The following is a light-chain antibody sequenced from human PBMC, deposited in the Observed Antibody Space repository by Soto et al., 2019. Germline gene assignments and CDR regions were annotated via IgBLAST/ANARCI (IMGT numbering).Light chain of an antibody. J-gene: IGKJ4*01. Sequence: EIVLTQSPATLSLSPGERATLSCRASQSVNNYLAWYQQKPGQAPRLPIYDASSRATDIPARFSGSGSGTDFTLTISSLEPEDFATYYCHQRSNWPLTFGGGTKVEIK. CDR3: HQRSNWPLT. CDR1: QSVNNY. V-gene: IGKV3-11*01. CDR2: DAS.